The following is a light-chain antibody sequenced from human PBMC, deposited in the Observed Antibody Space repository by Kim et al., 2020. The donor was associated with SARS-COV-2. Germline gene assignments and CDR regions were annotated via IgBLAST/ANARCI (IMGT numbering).Light chain of an antibody. CDR3: QVWDSSSVV. Sequence: SVAPGKTARSTCGGNNIGSKSVHWYQHKPGPAPVLVIYYDRDRPSGIPERFSGSNSGNTATLTISRVEAGDEADYYCQVWDSSSVVFGGGTQLTVL. CDR2: YDR. CDR1: NIGSKS. V-gene: IGLV3-21*04. J-gene: IGLJ2*01.